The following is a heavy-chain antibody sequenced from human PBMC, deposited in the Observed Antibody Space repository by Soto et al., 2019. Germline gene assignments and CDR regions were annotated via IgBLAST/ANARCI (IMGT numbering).Heavy chain of an antibody. CDR1: GYTSTTYG. J-gene: IGHJ4*02. Sequence: QVQLVQSGAELKKPGASVKVSCKASGYTSTTYGITWVRQAPGQGLEWMGWLNINNGNANYAQRREGRVTRTQDPSASTAYMELRSLRSDDTAVYYCARWMRGKYYDSGTYRIQNYFDYWGQGTLVTVSS. V-gene: IGHV1-18*01. D-gene: IGHD3-10*01. CDR2: LNINNGNA. CDR3: ARWMRGKYYDSGTYRIQNYFDY.